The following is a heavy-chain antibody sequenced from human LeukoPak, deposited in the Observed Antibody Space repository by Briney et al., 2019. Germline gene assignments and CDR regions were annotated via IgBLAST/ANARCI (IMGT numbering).Heavy chain of an antibody. CDR2: IIPIFGTT. D-gene: IGHD2-15*01. J-gene: IGHJ4*02. CDR1: GGTFSSYA. V-gene: IGHV1-69*05. Sequence: SVKVSCKASGGTFSSYAITWVRQAPGQGLEWMGRIIPIFGTTKYAQKFQGRVTITTDESTSTTYMDLSSLRSEDTAVYYCAREDCSGGSCYYGGPFDYWGQGTLVTISS. CDR3: AREDCSGGSCYYGGPFDY.